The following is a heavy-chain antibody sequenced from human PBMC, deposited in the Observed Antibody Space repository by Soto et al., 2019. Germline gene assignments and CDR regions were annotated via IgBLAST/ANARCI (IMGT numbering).Heavy chain of an antibody. CDR2: IKRKTDGATT. CDR3: TPDCPPLVPATRGVGDYGSGVDV. V-gene: IGHV3-15*07. J-gene: IGHJ6*02. Sequence: QLVESGGGLVKPGGSLRLSCAASTFTFSNAWMNWVRQAPGKGLEWVGRIKRKTDGATTEYAAPAKGRFTISRADSKTPVYMQINSRKSEETALYYSTPDCPPLVPATRGVGDYGSGVDVWGQGTTVTVSS. CDR1: TFTFSNAW. D-gene: IGHD2-2*01.